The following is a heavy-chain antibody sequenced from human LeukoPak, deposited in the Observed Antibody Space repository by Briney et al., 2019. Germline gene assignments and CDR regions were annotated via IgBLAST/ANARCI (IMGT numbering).Heavy chain of an antibody. CDR1: GFTFDDYG. D-gene: IGHD6-13*01. V-gene: IGHV3-74*01. Sequence: GGSLRLSCAASGFTFDDYGMSWVRQAPGKGLVWVSRINSDGSSTNYADSVKGRFSISRDNAKNTLFLQMNSLRAEDTAVYYCARGGGIIAAAVVDWGQGTLVTVSS. CDR3: ARGGGIIAAAVVD. J-gene: IGHJ4*02. CDR2: INSDGSST.